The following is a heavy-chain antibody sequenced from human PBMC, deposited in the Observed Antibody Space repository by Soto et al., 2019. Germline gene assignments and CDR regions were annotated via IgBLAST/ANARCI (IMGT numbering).Heavy chain of an antibody. CDR2: MNPNSGNT. D-gene: IGHD3-22*01. J-gene: IGHJ4*02. CDR3: AREHSGYSSRDY. CDR1: GYTFTSYD. V-gene: IGHV1-8*01. Sequence: QVQLVQSGAEVKKPGASVKVSCKASGYTFTSYDINWVRQATGQGLEWMGWMNPNSGNTGYAQKFQGRVTMTRNTALSTAYMELSSLRSEDRGVFYCAREHSGYSSRDYWGPGPRVTVSS.